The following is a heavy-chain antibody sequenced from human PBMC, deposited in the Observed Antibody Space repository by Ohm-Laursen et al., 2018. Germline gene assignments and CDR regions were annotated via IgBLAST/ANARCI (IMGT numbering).Heavy chain of an antibody. V-gene: IGHV1-69*06. CDR2: IIPIFGTA. D-gene: IGHD1-26*01. CDR3: ASGSYYDWYFDL. CDR1: RGTFSSYA. J-gene: IGHJ2*01. Sequence: SVKVSCKASRGTFSSYAISWVRQAPGQGLEWMGGIIPIFGTANYAQKFQGRVTITADKSTSTAYMELSSLRSEDTAVYYCASGSYYDWYFDLWGRGTLVTVSS.